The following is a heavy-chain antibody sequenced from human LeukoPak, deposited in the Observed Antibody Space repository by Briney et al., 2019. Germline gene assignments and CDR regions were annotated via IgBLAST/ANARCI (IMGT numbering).Heavy chain of an antibody. Sequence: PGGSLRLSCAASGFTFSSYGMSWVRQAPGKGLEWVSAISGSGGSTYYADSVKGRFTISRDNSKNTLYLQMNSLRAEDTAVYYCAKGGVVYYYYYYMDAWGKGTTVTVSS. CDR2: ISGSGGST. CDR3: AKGGVVYYYYYYMDA. D-gene: IGHD3-10*01. V-gene: IGHV3-23*01. CDR1: GFTFSSYG. J-gene: IGHJ6*03.